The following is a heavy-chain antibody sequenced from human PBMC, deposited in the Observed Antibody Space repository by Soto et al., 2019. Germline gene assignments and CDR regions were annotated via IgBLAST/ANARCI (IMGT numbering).Heavy chain of an antibody. CDR3: AKDKGRTGYPRDAFDI. V-gene: IGHV3-9*01. J-gene: IGHJ3*02. D-gene: IGHD3-9*01. CDR2: ISWNSGSI. CDR1: GFTFDDYA. Sequence: GGSLRLSCAASGFTFDDYAMHWVRQAPGKGLEWVSGISWNSGSIGYADSVKGRFTISRDNAKNSLYLQMNRLRAEDTALYYCAKDKGRTGYPRDAFDIWGQGTMVTVSS.